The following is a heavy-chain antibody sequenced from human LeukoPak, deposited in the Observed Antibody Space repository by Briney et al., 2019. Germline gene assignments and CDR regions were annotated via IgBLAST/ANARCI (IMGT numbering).Heavy chain of an antibody. CDR1: GGTFSSYA. V-gene: IGHV1-24*01. CDR2: FDPEDGET. J-gene: IGHJ6*03. Sequence: ASVKVSCKASGGTFSSYAISWVRQAPGKGLEWMGGFDPEDGETIYAQKFQGRVTMTEDTSTDTAYMELSSLRSEDTAVYYCATRSGGRATYYYYYVDVWGKGTTVTVSS. CDR3: ATRSGGRATYYYYYVDV. D-gene: IGHD2-15*01.